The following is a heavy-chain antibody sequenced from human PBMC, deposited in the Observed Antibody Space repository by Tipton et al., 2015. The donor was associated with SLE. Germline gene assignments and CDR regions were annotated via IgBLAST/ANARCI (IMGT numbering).Heavy chain of an antibody. CDR2: ISYDGNNK. Sequence: QVQLVQSGGGVVQPGRSLRLSCAASGFTFSNYAIHWVRQAPGKGLEWVAVISYDGNNKYYADSVKGRFTISRDNSKNTLYLQMNSLRAEDTAVYYCAKDHSWWELHWFDPWGQGTLVTVSS. V-gene: IGHV3-30-3*01. D-gene: IGHD1-26*01. J-gene: IGHJ5*02. CDR1: GFTFSNYA. CDR3: AKDHSWWELHWFDP.